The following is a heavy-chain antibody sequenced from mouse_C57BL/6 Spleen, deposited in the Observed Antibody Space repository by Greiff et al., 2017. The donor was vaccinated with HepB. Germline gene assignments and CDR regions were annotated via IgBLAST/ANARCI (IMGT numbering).Heavy chain of an antibody. D-gene: IGHD2-10*02. V-gene: IGHV5-9*01. CDR2: ISGGGGNT. CDR3: ARQTYGNYDAMDY. J-gene: IGHJ4*01. CDR1: GFTFSSYT. Sequence: EVMLVESGGGLVKPGGSLKLSCAASGFTFSSYTMSWVRQTPEKRLEWVATISGGGGNTYYPDSVKGRFTISRDNAKDTLYLQMSSLRSEDTALYYCARQTYGNYDAMDYWGQGTSVTVSS.